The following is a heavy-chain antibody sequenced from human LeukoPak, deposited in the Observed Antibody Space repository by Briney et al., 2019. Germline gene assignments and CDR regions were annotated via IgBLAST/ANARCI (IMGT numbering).Heavy chain of an antibody. V-gene: IGHV3-7*01. CDR1: GFTFSSYW. J-gene: IGHJ6*02. CDR2: IKQDGSEK. D-gene: IGHD2-2*01. Sequence: GGSLRLSCAASGFTFSSYWMSWVRQAPGKGLEWVANIKQDGSEKYYVDSVKGRFTISRDNAKNSPYLQMSSLRAEDTAVYYCARDPSLGYCSSTSCPVGYYYYGMDVWGQGTTVTVSS. CDR3: ARDPSLGYCSSTSCPVGYYYYGMDV.